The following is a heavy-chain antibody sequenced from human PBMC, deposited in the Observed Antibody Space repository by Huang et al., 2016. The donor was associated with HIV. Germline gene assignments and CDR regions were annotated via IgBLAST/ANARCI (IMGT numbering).Heavy chain of an antibody. Sequence: EVQLVESGGGLVKPGGSLRLSCAASGFTFSSYSMNWVRQGPGKVREWVSSISSSSSYIYYADSGKGRFTISRDNAKNSLYLQMNSLRAEDTAVYYCARAVPTPNRFGVGGFDYWGQGTLVTVSS. CDR2: ISSSSSYI. J-gene: IGHJ4*02. CDR3: ARAVPTPNRFGVGGFDY. D-gene: IGHD3-3*01. V-gene: IGHV3-21*01. CDR1: GFTFSSYS.